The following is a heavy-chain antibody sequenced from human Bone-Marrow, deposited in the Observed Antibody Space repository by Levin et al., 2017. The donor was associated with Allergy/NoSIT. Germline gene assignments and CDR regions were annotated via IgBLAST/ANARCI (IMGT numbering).Heavy chain of an antibody. J-gene: IGHJ5*02. Sequence: PSETLSLTCAVSGGSINSGGYSWSWLRHPPGKGLEWIGYIYHSGNTYYNPSLNSRVTISLDRSKNQFSLRLTLVTAADTAVYYCARAFCRGGNCYSSDGGYNWFDPWGQGTLVTVSS. CDR1: GGSINSGGYS. V-gene: IGHV4-30-2*01. D-gene: IGHD2-15*01. CDR2: IYHSGNT. CDR3: ARAFCRGGNCYSSDGGYNWFDP.